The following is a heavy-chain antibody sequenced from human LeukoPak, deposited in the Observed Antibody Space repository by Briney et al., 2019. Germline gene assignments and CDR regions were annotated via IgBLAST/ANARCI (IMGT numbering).Heavy chain of an antibody. CDR1: GGSISSYY. CDR2: IYYSGST. V-gene: IGHV4-59*12. J-gene: IGHJ4*02. CDR3: ARWASVLLWYYFDY. D-gene: IGHD3-10*01. Sequence: PSETLSLTCTVSGGSISSYYWSWIRQPPGKGLEWIGYIYYSGSTNYNPSLKSRVTISVDTSKNQFSLKLSSVTAADTAVYYCARWASVLLWYYFDYWGQGTLVTVSS.